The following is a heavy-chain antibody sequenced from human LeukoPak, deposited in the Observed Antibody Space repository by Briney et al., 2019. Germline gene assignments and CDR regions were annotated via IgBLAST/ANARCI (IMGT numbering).Heavy chain of an antibody. V-gene: IGHV3-33*06. CDR3: AKDFSYYDSSGSGPDY. D-gene: IGHD3-22*01. J-gene: IGHJ4*02. CDR2: IWYDGSNK. CDR1: GFTFSSYG. Sequence: PGGSLRLSCAASGFTFSSYGMDWVRQAPGKGREGVAIIWYDGSNKYYADSVKCRFTISRDNSKNTLYLQMNSLRVEDTAVYYCAKDFSYYDSSGSGPDYWGQGTLVTVSS.